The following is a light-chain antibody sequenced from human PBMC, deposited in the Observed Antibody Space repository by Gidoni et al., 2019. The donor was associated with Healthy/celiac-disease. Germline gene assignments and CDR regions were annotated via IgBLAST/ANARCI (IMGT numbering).Light chain of an antibody. V-gene: IGLV2-23*01. J-gene: IGLJ1*01. Sequence: QPALTQPASVSGSPGQSITISCTGASSDVGSYNLVSWYQQHPGKAPKLMIYEGSKRPSGVSNRFSGSKSGNTASLTISVRQAEDEADYYCCSYAGSSTPYVFGTGTKVTV. CDR3: CSYAGSSTPYV. CDR1: SSDVGSYNL. CDR2: EGS.